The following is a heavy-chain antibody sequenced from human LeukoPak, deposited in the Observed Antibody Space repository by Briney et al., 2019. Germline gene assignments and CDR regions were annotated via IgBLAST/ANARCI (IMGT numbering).Heavy chain of an antibody. D-gene: IGHD3-22*01. J-gene: IGHJ4*02. CDR3: ARNYYDSSGYPGPFDY. CDR2: IYSGGNT. Sequence: GGSLRLSCAASGFTVSSNYMSWVRQAPGKGLEWVSVIYSGGNTYYADSVKGRFTISRDNSKNTLCLQMNSLGAEDTAVYYCARNYYDSSGYPGPFDYWGQGTLVTVSS. V-gene: IGHV3-53*01. CDR1: GFTVSSNY.